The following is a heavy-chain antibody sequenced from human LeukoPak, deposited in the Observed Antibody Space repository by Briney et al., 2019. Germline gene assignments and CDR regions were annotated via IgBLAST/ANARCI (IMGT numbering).Heavy chain of an antibody. CDR2: INPNSGGT. V-gene: IGHV1-2*02. CDR3: ARFSIFDYYYGMDV. J-gene: IGHJ6*02. CDR1: GYTFTGYY. D-gene: IGHD3-3*01. Sequence: ASVKVSCKASGYTFTGYYMHWVRQAPGQGLEWMGWINPNSGGTNYAQKFQGRVTMTRDTSISTAYMELSRLRSDDTAVYYCARFSIFDYYYGMDVWGRGTTVTVSS.